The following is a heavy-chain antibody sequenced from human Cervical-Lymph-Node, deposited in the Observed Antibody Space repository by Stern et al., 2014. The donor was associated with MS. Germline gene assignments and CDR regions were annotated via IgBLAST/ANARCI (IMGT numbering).Heavy chain of an antibody. J-gene: IGHJ3*02. D-gene: IGHD6-6*01. CDR3: AREGYSSSYDAFDI. Sequence: QVQLQESGPGLVKPSGTLSLTCAVSGGPISSSNWWSWVRQPPGKGLEWIGEIYHSGSTDYNPSLKRRATISVDKSKNQFSLKLSSVTAADTAVYYCAREGYSSSYDAFDIWGQGTMVTVSS. V-gene: IGHV4-4*02. CDR1: GGPISSSNW. CDR2: IYHSGST.